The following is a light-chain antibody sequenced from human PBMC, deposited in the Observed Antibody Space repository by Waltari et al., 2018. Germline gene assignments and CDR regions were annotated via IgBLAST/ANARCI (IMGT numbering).Light chain of an antibody. V-gene: IGKV1-33*01. CDR3: QQYDGFPHT. Sequence: DIQMTQSPSSLSASVGDRVSITCQASQDIRKYLNWFQQKPGKAPKLLIFEASNLETGVPSKFSGSGSGTDFTFTIINLQPEETATYYCQQYDGFPHTFGQGTKVEIK. CDR1: QDIRKY. J-gene: IGKJ2*01. CDR2: EAS.